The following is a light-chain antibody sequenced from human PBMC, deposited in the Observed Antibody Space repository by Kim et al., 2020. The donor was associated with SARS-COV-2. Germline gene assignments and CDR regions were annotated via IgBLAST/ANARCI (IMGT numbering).Light chain of an antibody. Sequence: EIVMTQSPATLSVSPGERATLSCRASQSVSSNLAWYQQKPGQAPRLLIYGASTRSTGIPARFSGSGSGTEFTLTISSLQSEDFAVYYCQQYNIWPPRYTFGQGTKLEI. CDR1: QSVSSN. CDR3: QQYNIWPPRYT. CDR2: GAS. J-gene: IGKJ2*01. V-gene: IGKV3-15*01.